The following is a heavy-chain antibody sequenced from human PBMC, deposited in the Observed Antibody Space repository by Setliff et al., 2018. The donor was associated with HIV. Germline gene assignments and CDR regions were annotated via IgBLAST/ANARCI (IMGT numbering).Heavy chain of an antibody. CDR1: GGSISSGSYY. V-gene: IGHV4-61*09. J-gene: IGHJ5*02. CDR2: IYTSGST. D-gene: IGHD3-22*01. CDR3: ARGNNGYYYDSSGYYH. Sequence: SETLSLTCTVSGGSISSGSYYWSWIRQPAGKGLEWIGHIYTSGSTNYNPSLTSRVTISVDTSKNQFYLKLSSVTAADTAVYYCARGNNGYYYDSSGYYHWGQGTLVTVSS.